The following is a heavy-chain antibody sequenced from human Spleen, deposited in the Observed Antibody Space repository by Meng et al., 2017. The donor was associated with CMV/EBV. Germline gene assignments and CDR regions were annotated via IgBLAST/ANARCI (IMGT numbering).Heavy chain of an antibody. J-gene: IGHJ6*02. CDR2: INPNSGGT. Sequence: ASVKVSCKASGGTFSSYAISWVRQAPGQGLEWMGWINPNSGGTNYAQKFQGRVTMTRDTSISTAYMELSRLRSDDTAVYYCARRIFGVVSGVDVWGQGTTVTVSS. V-gene: IGHV1-2*02. D-gene: IGHD3-3*01. CDR1: GGTFSSYA. CDR3: ARRIFGVVSGVDV.